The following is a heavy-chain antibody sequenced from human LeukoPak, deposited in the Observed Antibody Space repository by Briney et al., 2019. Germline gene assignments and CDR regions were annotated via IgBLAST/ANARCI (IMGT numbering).Heavy chain of an antibody. D-gene: IGHD6-13*01. J-gene: IGHJ4*02. CDR3: ARQIELRGAAAGPFDY. CDR1: GYSFTSYW. V-gene: IGHV5-51*01. CDR2: IYPGDSDT. Sequence: GESLKISCKGSGYSFTSYWIGWVRQMPGKGLEWMGIIYPGDSDTRYSPSFQGQVTISADKSISTAYLQWSSLKASDTAMYYCARQIELRGAAAGPFDYWGQGTLVTVSS.